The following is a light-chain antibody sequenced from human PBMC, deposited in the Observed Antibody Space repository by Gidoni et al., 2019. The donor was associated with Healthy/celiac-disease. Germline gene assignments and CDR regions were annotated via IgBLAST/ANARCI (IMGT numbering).Light chain of an antibody. Sequence: QSALTQPPSASGSPGQSVTISCPGPSSDVGGYNYVSWYQHRSGKAPKLMIYEVSKRPSGVPDRFSGSKSGNAASLTVSGLQAEDEADYYCSSYAGTNDLLFGGGTKLTVL. CDR3: SSYAGTNDLL. J-gene: IGLJ2*01. CDR2: EVS. V-gene: IGLV2-8*01. CDR1: SSDVGGYNY.